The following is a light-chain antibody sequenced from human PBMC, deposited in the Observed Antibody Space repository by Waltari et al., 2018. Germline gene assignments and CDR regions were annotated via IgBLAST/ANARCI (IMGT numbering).Light chain of an antibody. J-gene: IGLJ3*02. CDR1: SSDVGGYNY. CDR2: DVS. Sequence: QSALTQPRSVSGSPGQSVTISCTGTSSDVGGYNYVSWYQQHPGKVPKLMICDVSQRPSGIPDRFSGSKSGNTASLTISGRQAEDGADYYCCSYGGSYTWVFGGGTRLTVL. V-gene: IGLV2-11*01. CDR3: CSYGGSYTWV.